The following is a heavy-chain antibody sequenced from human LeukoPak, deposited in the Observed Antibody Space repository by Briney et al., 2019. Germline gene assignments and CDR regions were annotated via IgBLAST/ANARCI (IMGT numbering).Heavy chain of an antibody. J-gene: IGHJ4*02. V-gene: IGHV4-59*01. CDR1: GGSLSSYY. CDR2: IYYSGST. CDR3: ARAGGVIWCGVLPGFDY. Sequence: SETLSLTCTVSGGSLSSYYWSWIRQPPGKGLEWIGYIYYSGSTNYNPPPKSRANIPADTSKHQFSLKLGPVSAADTGVYDCARAGGVIWCGVLPGFDYWGQGTLVTVSS. D-gene: IGHD3-10*01.